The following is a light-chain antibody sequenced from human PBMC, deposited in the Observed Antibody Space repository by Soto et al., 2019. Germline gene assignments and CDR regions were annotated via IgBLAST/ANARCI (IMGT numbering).Light chain of an antibody. CDR3: SSYTSSSTPRYV. CDR1: SSDVGGYNY. Sequence: QSVLTHPPCVSFSPGQSITISCTGPSSDVGGYNYVSWYQQHPGKAPQLMIYDASKPPSGVSNRFSGSKSGNTASLTSSGLKAEDEADYYCSSYTSSSTPRYVFGTGPKVTVL. V-gene: IGLV2-14*01. CDR2: DAS. J-gene: IGLJ1*01.